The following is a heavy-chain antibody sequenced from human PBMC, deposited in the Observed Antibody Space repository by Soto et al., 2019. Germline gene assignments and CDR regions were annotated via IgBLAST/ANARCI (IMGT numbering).Heavy chain of an antibody. J-gene: IGHJ6*02. CDR3: ARHGIVVFPSAKDYYYGMDV. Sequence: GESLKISCKGSGYSFTSYWIGWVRQMPGKGLEWMGIIYPGDSDTRYSPSFQGQVTISADKSISTAYLQWSSLKASDTAMYYCARHGIVVFPSAKDYYYGMDVWGQGTTVTVSS. CDR2: IYPGDSDT. V-gene: IGHV5-51*01. CDR1: GYSFTSYW. D-gene: IGHD2-2*01.